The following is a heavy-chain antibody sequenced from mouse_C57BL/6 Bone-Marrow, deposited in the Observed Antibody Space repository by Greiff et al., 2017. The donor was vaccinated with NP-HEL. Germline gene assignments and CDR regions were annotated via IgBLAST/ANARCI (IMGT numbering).Heavy chain of an antibody. Sequence: VQLQQSGAELVKPGASVKISCKASGYAFSSYWMNWVKQRPGKGLEWIGQIYPGDGDTNYNGKFKGKATLTADKSSSTAYMQLSSLTSEDSAVYFCARERVLRSYFDYWGQGTTLTVSS. D-gene: IGHD1-1*01. CDR2: IYPGDGDT. V-gene: IGHV1-80*01. CDR3: ARERVLRSYFDY. J-gene: IGHJ2*01. CDR1: GYAFSSYW.